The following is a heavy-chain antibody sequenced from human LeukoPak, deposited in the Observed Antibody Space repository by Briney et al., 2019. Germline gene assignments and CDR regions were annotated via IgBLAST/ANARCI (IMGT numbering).Heavy chain of an antibody. V-gene: IGHV4-34*01. J-gene: IGHJ3*02. CDR3: ARGSEKGYDFWSGYYTLDAFDI. CDR2: INHSGST. D-gene: IGHD3-3*01. Sequence: PSETLSLTCALYGGSFSGYYWSCIRQPPGKGLEWIGEINHSGSTNYNPSLKSRVTISVDTSKNQFSLKLSSVTAADTAVYYCARGSEKGYDFWSGYYTLDAFDIWGQGTMVTVSS. CDR1: GGSFSGYY.